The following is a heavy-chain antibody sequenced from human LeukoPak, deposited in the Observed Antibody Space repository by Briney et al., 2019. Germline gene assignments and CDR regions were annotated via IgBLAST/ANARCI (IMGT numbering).Heavy chain of an antibody. CDR2: IYYSGST. D-gene: IGHD5-18*01. CDR1: GGSISSYY. Sequence: SETLSLTCIVSGGSISSYYWSWIRQPPGKGLEWIGYIYYSGSTNYNPSLKSRVTISVDTSKNQFSLKLSSVTAADTAVYYCASGFTAMVVDYWGQGTLVTVSS. J-gene: IGHJ4*02. V-gene: IGHV4-59*01. CDR3: ASGFTAMVVDY.